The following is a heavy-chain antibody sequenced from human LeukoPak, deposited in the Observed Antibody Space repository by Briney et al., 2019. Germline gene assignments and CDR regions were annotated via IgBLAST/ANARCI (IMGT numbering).Heavy chain of an antibody. J-gene: IGHJ4*02. CDR2: IYSGGST. CDR3: ASRSGSYPFDY. CDR1: GFTVSSNY. V-gene: IGHV3-53*01. D-gene: IGHD3-10*01. Sequence: GGSLRLSCAASGFTVSSNYMSWVRQAPGKGLEWVSVIYSGGSTYYADSVKGRFTISRDNSKNTLYLQMNSLRAEDTAVYYCASRSGSYPFDYWGQGTLVTVSS.